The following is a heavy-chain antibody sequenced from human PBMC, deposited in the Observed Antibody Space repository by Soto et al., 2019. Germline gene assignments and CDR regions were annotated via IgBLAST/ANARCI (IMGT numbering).Heavy chain of an antibody. CDR1: GGTFSSYA. J-gene: IGHJ4*02. CDR3: ASHYDSSGYYYRGLDY. Sequence: QVQLVQSGAEVKKPGSSVKVSCKASGGTFSSYAISWVRQAPGQGLEWMGGIIPIFGTADYAQKCQGRVTITADESTSTAYMELSILRSEDTAVYYCASHYDSSGYYYRGLDYWGQGTLVTVSS. CDR2: IIPIFGTA. D-gene: IGHD3-22*01. V-gene: IGHV1-69*12.